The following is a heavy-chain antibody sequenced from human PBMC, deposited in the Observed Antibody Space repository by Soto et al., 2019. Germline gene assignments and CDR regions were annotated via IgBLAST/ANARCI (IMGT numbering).Heavy chain of an antibody. Sequence: EVQLVDSGGGLVQPGGSLRLSCAVSGFTFSDSWMGWLRQAPGKGLEWVATIKQDGSEKYYVDSVKGRFTISRDNAKNSLYLQMNSLRAEDTAVYYCAKDFYGQGDHWGQGTLVTVSS. D-gene: IGHD4-17*01. CDR1: GFTFSDSW. J-gene: IGHJ4*02. CDR3: AKDFYGQGDH. V-gene: IGHV3-7*03. CDR2: IKQDGSEK.